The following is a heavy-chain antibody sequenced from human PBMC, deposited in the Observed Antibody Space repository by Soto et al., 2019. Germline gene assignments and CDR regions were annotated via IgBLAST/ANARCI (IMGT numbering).Heavy chain of an antibody. V-gene: IGHV4-30-2*01. CDR2: IYHSGST. CDR3: ARADLGHPPIYDYVWGSYRSNWFDP. J-gene: IGHJ5*02. D-gene: IGHD3-16*02. Sequence: PSETLSLTCAVSGGSISSGGYSWSWIRQPPGKGLEWIGYIYHSGSTYYNPSLKSRVTISVDRSKNQFSLKLSSVTAADTAVYYCARADLGHPPIYDYVWGSYRSNWFDPWGQGTLVTVSS. CDR1: GGSISSGGYS.